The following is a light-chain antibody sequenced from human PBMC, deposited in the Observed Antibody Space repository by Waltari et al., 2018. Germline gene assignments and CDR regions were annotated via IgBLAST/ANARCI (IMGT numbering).Light chain of an antibody. CDR1: SGHRNYA. J-gene: IGLJ3*02. V-gene: IGLV4-69*01. Sequence: QLVVPQSPSASASLGPSVKLTCTLSSGHRNYAGALHQQQPEKGPRYLMIVNSDGSHTKGAGIPDRFSGSSSGAERYLTISSLQSEDEADYYCQTWGTGIRVFGGGTKLTVL. CDR3: QTWGTGIRV. CDR2: VNSDGSH.